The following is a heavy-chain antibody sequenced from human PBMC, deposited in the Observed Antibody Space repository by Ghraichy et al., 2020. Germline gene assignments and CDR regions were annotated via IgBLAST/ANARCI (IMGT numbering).Heavy chain of an antibody. CDR3: ARDFGTLARGAKGGFDY. Sequence: LNISCAASGFIFSNYGMHWVRQAPGKGLEWVAVIWYDGSNKYHADSVKGRFTISRDNSRNTLFLQMDSLRAEDTAVYYCARDFGTLARGAKGGFDYWGQGTLVTVSS. V-gene: IGHV3-33*01. D-gene: IGHD3-10*01. J-gene: IGHJ4*02. CDR1: GFIFSNYG. CDR2: IWYDGSNK.